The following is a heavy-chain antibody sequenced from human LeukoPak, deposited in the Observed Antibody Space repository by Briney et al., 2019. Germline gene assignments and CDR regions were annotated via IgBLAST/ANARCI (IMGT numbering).Heavy chain of an antibody. CDR1: GGSISSYY. Sequence: PSETLSLTCTVSGGSISSYYWSWIRQPPGKGLEWIGYIYYSGSTNYNPSLKSRVTISVDTSKNQFSLKLSSVTAADTAVYYCARSGYGYGYAFDIWGQGTMVTVSS. J-gene: IGHJ3*02. CDR3: ARSGYGYGYAFDI. D-gene: IGHD5-18*01. V-gene: IGHV4-59*08. CDR2: IYYSGST.